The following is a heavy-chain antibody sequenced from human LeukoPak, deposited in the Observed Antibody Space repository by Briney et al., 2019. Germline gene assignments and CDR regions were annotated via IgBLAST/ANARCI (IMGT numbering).Heavy chain of an antibody. CDR2: ISSSSSYI. CDR3: ARLYCSSSSCHFDY. Sequence: PGGSLRLSCAASGFTFSSYSMNWVRQAPGKGREWVSSISSSSSYIYYADSVKGRFTISRDNAKNSLYLQMDSLRAEDTAVYYCARLYCSSSSCHFDYWGQGNLVTVSS. J-gene: IGHJ4*02. D-gene: IGHD2-2*01. V-gene: IGHV3-21*01. CDR1: GFTFSSYS.